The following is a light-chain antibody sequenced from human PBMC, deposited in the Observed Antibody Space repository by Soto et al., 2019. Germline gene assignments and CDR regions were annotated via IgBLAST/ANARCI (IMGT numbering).Light chain of an antibody. CDR3: QQYGSSSWT. CDR1: QSILSSY. Sequence: EMVLTQSPGTLSLSPGERATLSCMAGQSILSSYFAWYQQKPGQVPRILIYGASSRATGIPDRFSGSGSGTEFTLTISRLEPEDFAVYYCQQYGSSSWTFGQGTKVDIK. V-gene: IGKV3-20*01. J-gene: IGKJ1*01. CDR2: GAS.